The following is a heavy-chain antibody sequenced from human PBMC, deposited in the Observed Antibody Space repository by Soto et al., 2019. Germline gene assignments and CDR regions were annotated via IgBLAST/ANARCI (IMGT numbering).Heavy chain of an antibody. CDR2: IIPIFGTA. CDR3: ARHYGHYAHPFDH. Sequence: QVQLVQSGAEVKKPGSSVKVSCKASGGTFSSYAISRVRQAPGQGLEWMGGIIPIFGTANYAQKFQGRVTITADESTSTAHMELSSLRSEEPAVYYWARHYGHYAHPFDHWGQGTLVTVSS. D-gene: IGHD4-17*01. CDR1: GGTFSSYA. V-gene: IGHV1-69*01. J-gene: IGHJ4*02.